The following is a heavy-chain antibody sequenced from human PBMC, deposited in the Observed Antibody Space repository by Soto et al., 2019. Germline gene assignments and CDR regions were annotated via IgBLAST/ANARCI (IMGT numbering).Heavy chain of an antibody. CDR3: VRGTAIARQQFDC. CDR2: TSADGTDK. Sequence: QVQLVESGGGVVQPGRSLRLSCAASGFSFSSYGMHWVRQTPGKGLEWVAVTSADGTDKYYADSVKGRFTISRDNSKNTLYLQMNSLGVEDTAVYYCVRGTAIARQQFDCWGQGTLVTVSS. D-gene: IGHD6-13*01. V-gene: IGHV3-30*03. J-gene: IGHJ4*02. CDR1: GFSFSSYG.